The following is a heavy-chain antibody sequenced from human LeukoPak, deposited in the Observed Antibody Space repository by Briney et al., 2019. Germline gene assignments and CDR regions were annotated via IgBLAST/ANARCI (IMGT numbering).Heavy chain of an antibody. D-gene: IGHD3-3*01. V-gene: IGHV1-18*01. Sequence: ASVKVSCKASGYTFTSYGISWVRQAPGQGLEWMGWISAYNGNTNYAQKLQGRVTMTTDTSTSTAYMELRSLRSDDTAVYYCARSSSYYDFWSGYYSTYYFDYWGQGTLVTVSS. CDR1: GYTFTSYG. CDR2: ISAYNGNT. CDR3: ARSSSYYDFWSGYYSTYYFDY. J-gene: IGHJ4*02.